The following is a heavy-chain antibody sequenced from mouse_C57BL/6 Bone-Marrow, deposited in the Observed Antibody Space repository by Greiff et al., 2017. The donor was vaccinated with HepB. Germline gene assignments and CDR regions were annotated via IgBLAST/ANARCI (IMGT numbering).Heavy chain of an antibody. V-gene: IGHV1-54*01. J-gene: IGHJ1*03. CDR1: GYAFTNYL. CDR2: INPGSGGT. Sequence: QVQLQQSGAELVRPGTSVKVSCKASGYAFTNYLIEWVKQRPGQGLEWIGVINPGSGGTNYNEKFKGKATLTADKSSSTAYMQLSSLTSEDSAVYCCARREDLYDYDWYFDVWGTGTTVTVSS. D-gene: IGHD2-4*01. CDR3: ARREDLYDYDWYFDV.